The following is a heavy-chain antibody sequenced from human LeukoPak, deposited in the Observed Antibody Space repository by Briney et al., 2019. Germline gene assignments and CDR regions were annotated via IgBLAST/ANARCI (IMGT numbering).Heavy chain of an antibody. D-gene: IGHD3-9*01. CDR1: GGSISSGSYY. J-gene: IGHJ4*02. CDR3: ARSRRFEYYDILTGYYSRRRGKDYFDY. CDR2: IYTSGST. V-gene: IGHV4-61*02. Sequence: KASETLSLTCTVSGGSISSGSYYWSWIRQPAGKGLEWIGRIYTSGSTNYNPSLKSRVTISVDTSKNQFSLKLSSVTAADTAVYYCARSRRFEYYDILTGYYSRRRGKDYFDYWGQGTLVTVSS.